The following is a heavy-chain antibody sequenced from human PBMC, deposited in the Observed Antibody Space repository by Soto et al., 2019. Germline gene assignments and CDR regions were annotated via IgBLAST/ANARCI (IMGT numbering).Heavy chain of an antibody. D-gene: IGHD6-19*01. CDR3: ARRSSSGPAPFDP. J-gene: IGHJ5*02. CDR1: GFTFSDYY. Sequence: GGSLRLSCAASGFTFSDYYMSWIRQAPGKGLEWVSYISSSSSYTNYADSVKGRFTISRDNAKNSLYLQMNSLRAEDTAVYYCARRSSSGPAPFDPWGQGTLVTVSS. CDR2: ISSSSSYT. V-gene: IGHV3-11*06.